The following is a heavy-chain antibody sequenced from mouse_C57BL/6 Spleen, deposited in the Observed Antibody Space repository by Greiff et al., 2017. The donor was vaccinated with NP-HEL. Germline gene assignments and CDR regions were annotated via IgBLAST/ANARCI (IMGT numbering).Heavy chain of an antibody. V-gene: IGHV1-18*01. D-gene: IGHD2-2*01. CDR1: GYTFTDYN. Sequence: VQLQQSGPELVKPGASVKIPCKASGYTFTDYNMDWVKQSHGQSLEWIGDINPTNGGTIYNQKFKGKATLTVDKSSSTAYMELRSLTSEDTAVYYCACRVTTDWYFDVWGTGTTVTVSS. CDR3: ACRVTTDWYFDV. J-gene: IGHJ1*03. CDR2: INPTNGGT.